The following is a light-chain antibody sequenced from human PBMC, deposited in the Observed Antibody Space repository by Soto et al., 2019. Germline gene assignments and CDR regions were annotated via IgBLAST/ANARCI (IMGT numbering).Light chain of an antibody. CDR1: QSLSGK. Sequence: EIVMTQSPATLSVSPGEGATLSCRASQSLSGKLSWFQQRPGQAPRLLIYDTSTRATGVPARFSGSGSGTDFTLTISRLQSEDFAVYYCQQYAEWLWTFGRGTKLEIK. V-gene: IGKV3-15*01. CDR2: DTS. J-gene: IGKJ1*01. CDR3: QQYAEWLWT.